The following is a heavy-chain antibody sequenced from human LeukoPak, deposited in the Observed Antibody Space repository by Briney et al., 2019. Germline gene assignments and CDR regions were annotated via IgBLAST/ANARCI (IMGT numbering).Heavy chain of an antibody. CDR3: ARKMGSSYGYYYYYMDV. D-gene: IGHD4-17*01. Sequence: GGSLRLSCAASGFTFDDYGMSWVRQAPGKGLEWVSSINWNGGSTGYADSVKGRFTISRDNAKNSLYLQMNSLRAEDTALYYCARKMGSSYGYYYYYMDVWGKGTTVTVSS. CDR1: GFTFDDYG. CDR2: INWNGGST. J-gene: IGHJ6*03. V-gene: IGHV3-20*04.